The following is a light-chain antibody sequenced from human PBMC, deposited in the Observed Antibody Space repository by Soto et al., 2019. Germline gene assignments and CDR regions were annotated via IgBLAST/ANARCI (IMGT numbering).Light chain of an antibody. V-gene: IGKV1D-16*01. J-gene: IGKJ5*01. CDR2: AAS. CDR1: QGISSW. CDR3: QQLHDYPIT. Sequence: DIQRTQSPSTLSAYVGDRVTITGRASQGISSWLAWYQHTPGKAPKLLIHAASSLQSGVPSRFSGMRSRTDCTLTISSLQPEDVATDYCQQLHDYPITFGQGTRLEI.